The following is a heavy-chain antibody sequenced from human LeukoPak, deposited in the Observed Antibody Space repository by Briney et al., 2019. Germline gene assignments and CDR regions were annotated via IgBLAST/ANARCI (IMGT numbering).Heavy chain of an antibody. V-gene: IGHV3-48*02. J-gene: IGHJ4*02. CDR2: ISSGSSTI. D-gene: IGHD6-19*01. CDR3: ARDVLWAVEYFDY. CDR1: GFTFSIYN. Sequence: GGSLRLSCAASGFTFSIYNMNWVRQAPGKGLEWVSSISSGSSTIYYADSMKGRFTISRDNAKNSLYLQMNSLRDEDTAVYYCARDVLWAVEYFDYWGQGTLVTVSS.